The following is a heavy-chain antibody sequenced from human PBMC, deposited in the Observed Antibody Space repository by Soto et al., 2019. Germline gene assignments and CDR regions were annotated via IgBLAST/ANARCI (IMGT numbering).Heavy chain of an antibody. V-gene: IGHV3-23*01. CDR1: GFTFSSYA. Sequence: GESLKISCAASGFTFSSYAMSWVRQAPGKGLEWVSAISGSGGSTYYADSVKGRFTSSRDNSKNTLYLQMNSLRAEDTAVYYCAKDDITSFDYWGQGTLVTVSS. CDR3: AKDDITSFDY. D-gene: IGHD1-20*01. J-gene: IGHJ4*02. CDR2: ISGSGGST.